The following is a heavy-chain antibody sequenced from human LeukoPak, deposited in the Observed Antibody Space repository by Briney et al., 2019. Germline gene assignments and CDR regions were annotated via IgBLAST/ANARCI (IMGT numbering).Heavy chain of an antibody. Sequence: ASVKVSCKASGYTFTGYCMHWVRQAPGQGLEWMGWINPNSGGTNYAQKFQGRVTMTRDTSISTAYMELSRLRSDDTAVYYCARVFPPAGYCSSTSCGGVDYWGQGTLVTVSS. V-gene: IGHV1-2*02. CDR1: GYTFTGYC. J-gene: IGHJ4*02. CDR2: INPNSGGT. CDR3: ARVFPPAGYCSSTSCGGVDY. D-gene: IGHD2-2*01.